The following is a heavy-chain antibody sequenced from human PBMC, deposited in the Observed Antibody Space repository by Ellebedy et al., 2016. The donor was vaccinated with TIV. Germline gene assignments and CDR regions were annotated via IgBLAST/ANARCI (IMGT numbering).Heavy chain of an antibody. D-gene: IGHD6-13*01. V-gene: IGHV3-30*18. CDR1: GFTFSSYG. CDR2: ISYDGSNK. J-gene: IGHJ6*02. CDR3: AKDSGYSSSWYMGYYYYGMDV. Sequence: PGGSLRLSCAASGFTFSSYGMHWVRQAPGKGLEWVAVISYDGSNKYYADSVKGRFTISRDNSKNTLYLQMNSLRAEDTAVYYCAKDSGYSSSWYMGYYYYGMDVWGQGTTVTVSS.